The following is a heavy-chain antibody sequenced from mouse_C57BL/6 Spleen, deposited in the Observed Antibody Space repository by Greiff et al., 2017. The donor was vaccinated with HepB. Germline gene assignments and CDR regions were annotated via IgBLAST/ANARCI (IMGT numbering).Heavy chain of an antibody. CDR1: GFTFSSYG. Sequence: EVKLMESGGDLVKPGGSLKLSCAASGFTFSSYGMSWVRQTPDKRLEWVATISSGGSYTYYPDSVKGRITISRDNAKNTLYLQMSSLKSEDTAMYYCARRGPTFDYWGQGTTLTVSS. CDR2: ISSGGSYT. V-gene: IGHV5-6*02. J-gene: IGHJ2*01. CDR3: ARRGPTFDY.